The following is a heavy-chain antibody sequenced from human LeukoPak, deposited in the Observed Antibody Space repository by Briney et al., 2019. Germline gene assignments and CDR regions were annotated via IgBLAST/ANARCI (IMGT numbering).Heavy chain of an antibody. V-gene: IGHV1-46*01. J-gene: IGHJ4*02. D-gene: IGHD3-22*01. CDR1: GYTFTSYY. Sequence: ASVKVPCKASGYTFTSYYTHWVRQAPGQGLEWMGIINPSGGSTSYAQKFQGRVTMTRDTSTSTVYMELSSLRSEDTAVYYCARGGDSSGYYPPYFDYWGQGTLVTVSS. CDR2: INPSGGST. CDR3: ARGGDSSGYYPPYFDY.